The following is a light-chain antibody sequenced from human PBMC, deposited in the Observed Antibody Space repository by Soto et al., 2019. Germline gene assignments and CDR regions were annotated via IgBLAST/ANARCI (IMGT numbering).Light chain of an antibody. J-gene: IGKJ2*01. Sequence: EIVLTQSPGTLSLSPGERATLSCRASQSVSSSYLAWYQQKPGQAPRLLIYGASSRATGIPDRFSGSGSGTDFTLTISRLEPEDFAVYYCQQYGRSPPMYTFSQGXKVDVK. CDR1: QSVSSSY. CDR2: GAS. V-gene: IGKV3-20*01. CDR3: QQYGRSPPMYT.